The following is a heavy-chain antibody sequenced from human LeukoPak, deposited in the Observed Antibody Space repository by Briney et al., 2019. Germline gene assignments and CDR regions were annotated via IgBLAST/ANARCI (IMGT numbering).Heavy chain of an antibody. CDR2: FDPEDGET. V-gene: IGHV1-24*01. CDR3: AADYEWELLLAAFDI. D-gene: IGHD1-26*01. J-gene: IGHJ3*02. CDR1: GYTLTELS. Sequence: ASVKVSCKVSGYTLTELSMHWVRQAPGKGLEWMGGFDPEDGETIYAQKFQGRVTMTEDTSTDTAYMELSSLRSEDTAVYYCAADYEWELLLAAFDIWGQGTMVTVSS.